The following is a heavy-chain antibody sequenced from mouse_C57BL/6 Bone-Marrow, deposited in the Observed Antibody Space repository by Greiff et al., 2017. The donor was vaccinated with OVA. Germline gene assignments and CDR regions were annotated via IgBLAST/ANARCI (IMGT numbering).Heavy chain of an antibody. CDR2: INPYNGGT. CDR3: ASGYYGTLDY. D-gene: IGHD1-1*01. CDR1: GYTFTDYY. Sequence: VQLKQSGPVLVKPGASVKMSCKASGYTFTDYYMNWVKQSHGKSLEWIGVINPYNGGTSYNQKFKGKATLTVDKSSSTAYMELNSLTSEDSAVYYCASGYYGTLDYWGQGTTLTVSS. V-gene: IGHV1-19*01. J-gene: IGHJ2*01.